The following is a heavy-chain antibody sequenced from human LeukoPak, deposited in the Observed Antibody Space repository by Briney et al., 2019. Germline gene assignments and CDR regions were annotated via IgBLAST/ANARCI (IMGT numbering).Heavy chain of an antibody. CDR2: INPNSGGT. V-gene: IGHV1-2*06. D-gene: IGHD2-2*01. J-gene: IGHJ4*02. Sequence: WASVKVSFKASGYTFTDYYMHWVRQAPGQGLEWMGRINPNSGGTNYAQKFQGRVTMTRDTSISTAYMEVSRLRSDDTAVYYCARAPSGPLSSISESYCSSTSCYFDYWGQGTLVTVSS. CDR3: ARAPSGPLSSISESYCSSTSCYFDY. CDR1: GYTFTDYY.